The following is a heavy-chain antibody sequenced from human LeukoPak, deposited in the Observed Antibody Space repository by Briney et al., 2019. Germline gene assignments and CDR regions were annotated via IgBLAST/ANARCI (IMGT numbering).Heavy chain of an antibody. CDR3: ARLGGSGSYYNLYFDY. Sequence: GASLQISCKGSGSIFTSYWIGWVRPLPGKGLEWMGIIYPGDSDTRYSPSFQGQVTISADKSISTAYLQWSSLKASDTAMYYCARLGGSGSYYNLYFDYWGQGTLVTVSS. J-gene: IGHJ4*02. CDR2: IYPGDSDT. CDR1: GSIFTSYW. D-gene: IGHD3-10*01. V-gene: IGHV5-51*01.